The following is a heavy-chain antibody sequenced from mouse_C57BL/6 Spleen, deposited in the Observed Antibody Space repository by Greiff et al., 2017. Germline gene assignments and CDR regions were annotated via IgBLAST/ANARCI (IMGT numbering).Heavy chain of an antibody. CDR1: GYTFTDYN. V-gene: IGHV1-22*01. Sequence: EVQLVESGPELVKPGASVKMSCKASGYTFTDYNMHWVKQSHGKSLEWIGYINPNNGGTSYNQKFKGKATLTVNKSSSTAYMELRSLTSEDSAVYYCARDRLLPHFDYWGQGTTLTVSS. CDR2: INPNNGGT. J-gene: IGHJ2*01. CDR3: ARDRLLPHFDY. D-gene: IGHD2-1*01.